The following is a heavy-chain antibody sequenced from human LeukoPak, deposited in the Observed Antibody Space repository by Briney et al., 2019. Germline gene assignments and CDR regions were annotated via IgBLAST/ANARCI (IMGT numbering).Heavy chain of an antibody. CDR3: ARGAFYDSSGSPLGT. V-gene: IGHV1-69*05. J-gene: IGHJ5*02. CDR2: VIPIFGTA. D-gene: IGHD3-22*01. CDR1: GGTFSSYA. Sequence: SVKVSCKASGGTFSSYAISWVRQAPGQGLEWMGGVIPIFGTANYAQKFQGRVTITTDESTSTAYMELSSLRSEDTAVYYCARGAFYDSSGSPLGTWGQGTLVTVSS.